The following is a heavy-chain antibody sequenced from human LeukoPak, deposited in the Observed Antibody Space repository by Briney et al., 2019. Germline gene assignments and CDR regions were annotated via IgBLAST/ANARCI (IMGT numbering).Heavy chain of an antibody. Sequence: PGGSLRLSCAASGFTLSSYGMHWVRQAPGKGLEWVAFIRYDGSNKYYVDSVKGRFTISRDNSKNTVYLQMNSLRAEDTAVYYCAKDYRHYYGSGSYYNVVGGGFDYWGQGTLVTVSS. CDR2: IRYDGSNK. V-gene: IGHV3-30*02. J-gene: IGHJ4*02. CDR3: AKDYRHYYGSGSYYNVVGGGFDY. D-gene: IGHD3-10*01. CDR1: GFTLSSYG.